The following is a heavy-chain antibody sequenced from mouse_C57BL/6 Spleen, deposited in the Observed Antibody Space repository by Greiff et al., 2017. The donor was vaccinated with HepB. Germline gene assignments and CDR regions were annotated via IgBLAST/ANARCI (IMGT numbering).Heavy chain of an antibody. D-gene: IGHD1-1*01. CDR3: TREDTTVVGFDY. CDR2: IDPETGGT. CDR1: GYTFTDYE. V-gene: IGHV1-15*01. Sequence: LVESGAELVRPGASVTLSCKASGYTFTDYEMHWVKQTPVHGLEWIGAIDPETGGTAYNQKFKGKAILTADKSSSTAYMELRSLTSEDSAVYYCTREDTTVVGFDYWGQGTTLTVSS. J-gene: IGHJ2*01.